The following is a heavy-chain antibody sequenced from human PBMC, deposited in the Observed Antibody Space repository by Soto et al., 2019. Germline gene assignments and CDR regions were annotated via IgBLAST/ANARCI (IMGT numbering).Heavy chain of an antibody. D-gene: IGHD6-19*01. CDR2: IYYSGGT. V-gene: IGHV4-39*01. CDR1: GGSISSSSYY. J-gene: IGHJ6*02. CDR3: ARRWEWLVPYSYGMDV. Sequence: QLQLQESGPGLVKPSETLSLTCTVSGGSISSSSYYWGWIRQPPGKGLEWIGSIYYSGGTYYNPSLKSRVTISVDTSKNQFSLKLSSVTAADTAVYYCARRWEWLVPYSYGMDVWGQGTTVTVSS.